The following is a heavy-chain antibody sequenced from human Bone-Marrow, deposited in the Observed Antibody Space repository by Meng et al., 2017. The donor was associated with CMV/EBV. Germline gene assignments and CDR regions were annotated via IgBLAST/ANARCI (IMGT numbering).Heavy chain of an antibody. J-gene: IGHJ5*02. Sequence: SGYTFNTYGLSWVRQAPGQGLEWMGWISNYNGNTNYAQKFQDRVTMTTDASTSIAYMELRSLRFDDTAIYYCARDMIASRPVWFDPWGQGTLVTVSS. CDR2: ISNYNGNT. V-gene: IGHV1-18*01. CDR3: ARDMIASRPVWFDP. D-gene: IGHD6-6*01. CDR1: GYTFNTYG.